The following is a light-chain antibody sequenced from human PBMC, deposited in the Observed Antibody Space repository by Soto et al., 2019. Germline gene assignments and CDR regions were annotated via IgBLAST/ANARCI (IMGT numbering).Light chain of an antibody. V-gene: IGKV3-20*01. CDR2: DTS. CDR3: QQYGTSEII. CDR1: QSLTNGF. J-gene: IGKJ5*01. Sequence: EIVLTQSPGTLSLSPGERATLSCRASQSLTNGFIAWYQQKPGQAPRLLIYDTSSRATGIPDRFSGSGSGTDFTLTISRLEPEDFAVFFCQQYGTSEIIFGQGTRLE.